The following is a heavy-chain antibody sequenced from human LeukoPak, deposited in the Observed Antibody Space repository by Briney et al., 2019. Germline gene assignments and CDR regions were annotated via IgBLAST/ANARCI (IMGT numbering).Heavy chain of an antibody. D-gene: IGHD5-18*01. Sequence: SGGSLRLSCAASGFTFSSYEMNWVRQAPGKGLEWVSHIRSGSSTIYYADSVRGRFTISRDNAKNSLYLQMNSLRDEDTAVYYCARGGQLWSPIDYWGQGTLVTVSS. CDR1: GFTFSSYE. CDR2: IRSGSSTI. CDR3: ARGGQLWSPIDY. V-gene: IGHV3-48*02. J-gene: IGHJ4*02.